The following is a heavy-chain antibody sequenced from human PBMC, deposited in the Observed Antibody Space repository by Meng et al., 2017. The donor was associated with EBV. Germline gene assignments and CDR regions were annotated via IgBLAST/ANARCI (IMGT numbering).Heavy chain of an antibody. Sequence: QLQLRESGPGQVKPSETLSPTCPVSGDSISSFYYWGWIRQPPGRGLEWIGGVHYTGSTYYSPSLKSRVTVSVDTSKNQFSLRLTSVTAADTAVYYCARPFPSWQSPRLDPFGAWGQGTLVTVSS. CDR2: VHYTGST. CDR1: GDSISSFYY. J-gene: IGHJ5*02. CDR3: ARPFPSWQSPRLDPFGA. V-gene: IGHV4-39*01. D-gene: IGHD6-19*01.